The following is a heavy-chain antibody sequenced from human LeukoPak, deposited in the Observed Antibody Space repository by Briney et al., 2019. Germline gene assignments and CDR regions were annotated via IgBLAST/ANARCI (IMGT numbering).Heavy chain of an antibody. Sequence: ASVKVSCKASGYTFTSYYMHWVRQSPGQGLEWMGIINPSGGSTSYAQKFQGRVTMTRDTATSTVYMELSRLRSEATAVYYCAREALWFGELLSMGLDYWGQGTLVTVSS. CDR1: GYTFTSYY. V-gene: IGHV1-46*01. CDR2: INPSGGST. D-gene: IGHD3-10*01. J-gene: IGHJ4*02. CDR3: AREALWFGELLSMGLDY.